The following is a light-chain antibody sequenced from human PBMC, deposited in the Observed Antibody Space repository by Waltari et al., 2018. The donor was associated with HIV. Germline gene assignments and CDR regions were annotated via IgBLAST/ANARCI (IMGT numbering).Light chain of an antibody. V-gene: IGLV2-11*01. J-gene: IGLJ3*02. CDR1: SSDVGGSDS. CDR3: CSYAGTYTYVL. CDR2: EVI. Sequence: QSALTPPRSVSGSPGQSVTISCTGTSSDVGGSDSVSWYRQHPGKVPTLIIYEVIKRPSGVPDRFSGSKSGNTASLTISGLQTEDEADYFCCSYAGTYTYVLFGGGTKLTVL.